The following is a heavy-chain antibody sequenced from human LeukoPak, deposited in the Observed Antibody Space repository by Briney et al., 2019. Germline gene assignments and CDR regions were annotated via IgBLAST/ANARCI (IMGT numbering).Heavy chain of an antibody. V-gene: IGHV4-30-4*08. CDR1: GGSISSGDYY. Sequence: SETLSLTCTVSGGSISSGDYYWSWIRQPPGKGLEWIGYIYYGGSTHYNPSLKSRVTISVDTSKNQFSLKLSSVTAADTAVYYCARGRYFDWVLDYYMDVWGKGTTVTVSS. D-gene: IGHD3-9*01. J-gene: IGHJ6*03. CDR2: IYYGGST. CDR3: ARGRYFDWVLDYYMDV.